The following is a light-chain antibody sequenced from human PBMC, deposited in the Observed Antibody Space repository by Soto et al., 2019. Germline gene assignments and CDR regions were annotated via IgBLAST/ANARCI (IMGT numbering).Light chain of an antibody. CDR2: GAS. Sequence: EIVLTQSPGTLSLSPGERATLSCRASQSVSSSYLAWYQQKPGQAPRLLIYGASSRATGITDRFSGSGSGTEFTLTISNLQSADFAVYYCQQRSIWPPWTFGQGTKVDIK. CDR1: QSVSSSY. V-gene: IGKV3D-20*02. J-gene: IGKJ1*01. CDR3: QQRSIWPPWT.